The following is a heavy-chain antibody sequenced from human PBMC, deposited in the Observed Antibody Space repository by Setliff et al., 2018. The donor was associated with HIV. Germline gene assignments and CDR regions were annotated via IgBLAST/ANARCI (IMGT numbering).Heavy chain of an antibody. D-gene: IGHD6-19*01. CDR2: INPSAGST. Sequence: ASVKVSCKASGYTFNSAYINWVRQAPGQGLEWMGIINPSAGSTSYAQRVQDRVTMTTDTSTSTVYMELSNLRSEDTAVYYCARGLWLVLYYFDYWGQGTLVTVSS. J-gene: IGHJ4*02. CDR1: GYTFNSAY. CDR3: ARGLWLVLYYFDY. V-gene: IGHV1-46*02.